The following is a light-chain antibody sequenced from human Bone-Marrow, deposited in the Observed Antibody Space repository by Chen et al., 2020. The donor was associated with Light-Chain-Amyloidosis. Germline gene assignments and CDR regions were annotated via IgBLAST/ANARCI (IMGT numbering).Light chain of an antibody. CDR2: EVT. CDR1: SIDVGGDNH. V-gene: IGLV2-14*01. J-gene: IGLJ1*01. CDR3: SSYTITNTLV. Sequence: QSALTQPASVSGSPGQSITFSCTETSIDVGGDNHVSWYQQHPDKAPKLMIYEVTNRPSWVPDRFSGSKSDNTASLTSSGLQTEDEADYFCSSYTITNTLVFGSGTRVTVL.